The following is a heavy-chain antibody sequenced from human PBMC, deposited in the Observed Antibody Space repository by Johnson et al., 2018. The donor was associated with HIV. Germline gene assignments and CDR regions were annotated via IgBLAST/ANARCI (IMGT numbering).Heavy chain of an antibody. D-gene: IGHD6-19*01. J-gene: IGHJ3*02. CDR3: ARGIAVSNWVDI. CDR1: AFTFSSYA. V-gene: IGHV3-30-3*01. CDR2: ISYDGSNK. Sequence: QVKLLESGGGVVQPGRSLRLSCAASAFTFSSYAMHWVRQAPGKGLERVAVISYDGSNKYYADSVKGRFTISRDNSKNTLYLQMNSLRAEDTAVYYCARGIAVSNWVDIWGQGTMVTVSS.